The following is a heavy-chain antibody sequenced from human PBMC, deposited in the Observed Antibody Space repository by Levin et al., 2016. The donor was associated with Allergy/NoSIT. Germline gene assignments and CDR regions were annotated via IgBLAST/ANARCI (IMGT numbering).Heavy chain of an antibody. CDR1: GGSFGNYY. CDR2: IHHSGIT. Sequence: GSLRLSCAVFGGSFGNYYWSWIRQSPGKGLECIGEIHHSGITNYNPSLKSRVTISIDTSKNQFSLKLNSVTAADTAVYYCARESRGPDYWGQGTLVTVSS. V-gene: IGHV4-34*01. D-gene: IGHD3-16*01. CDR3: ARESRGPDY. J-gene: IGHJ4*02.